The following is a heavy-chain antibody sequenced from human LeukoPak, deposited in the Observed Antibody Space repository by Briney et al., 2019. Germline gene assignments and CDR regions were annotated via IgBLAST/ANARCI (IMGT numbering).Heavy chain of an antibody. CDR2: IYHSGST. V-gene: IGHV4-38-2*02. Sequence: SETLSLTCTVSGYSISSGYYWGWIRQPPGKGLEWIGSIYHSGSTYYNPSLKSRVTISVDTSKNQFSLKLSSVTAADTAVYYCARDYGGNSVDYWGQGTLVTVSS. CDR3: ARDYGGNSVDY. J-gene: IGHJ4*02. CDR1: GYSISSGYY. D-gene: IGHD4-23*01.